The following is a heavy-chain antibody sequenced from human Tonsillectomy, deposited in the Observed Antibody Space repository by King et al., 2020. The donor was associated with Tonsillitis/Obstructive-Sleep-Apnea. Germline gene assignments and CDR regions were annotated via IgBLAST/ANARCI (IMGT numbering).Heavy chain of an antibody. CDR3: ARDGDYYGSGSYQYYYYYYMDV. CDR1: GFTFSSYS. Sequence: VQQVESGGGLVQPGGSLRLSCAASGFTFSSYSMNWVRQAPGKGLEWVSYISSSSSTIYYADSVKGRFTISRDNAKNSLYLQMNSLRDEDTAVYYCARDGDYYGSGSYQYYYYYYMDVWGKGTTVTVSS. CDR2: ISSSSSTI. J-gene: IGHJ6*03. V-gene: IGHV3-48*02. D-gene: IGHD3-10*01.